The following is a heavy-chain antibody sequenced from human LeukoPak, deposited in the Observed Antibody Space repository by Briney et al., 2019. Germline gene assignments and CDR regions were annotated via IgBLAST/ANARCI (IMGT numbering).Heavy chain of an antibody. CDR2: ISGSGGGT. CDR1: GFTFSIYA. V-gene: IGHV3-23*01. Sequence: GGSLRLSCAASGFTFSIYAMSWVRQAPGKGLEWVSSISGSGGGTYAADSVTGRFTISRDNSRNTLFLQMNDLRVEDTAVYYCVKGGPMVRELKGLDYWGQGTLVTVSS. J-gene: IGHJ4*02. CDR3: VKGGPMVRELKGLDY. D-gene: IGHD3-10*01.